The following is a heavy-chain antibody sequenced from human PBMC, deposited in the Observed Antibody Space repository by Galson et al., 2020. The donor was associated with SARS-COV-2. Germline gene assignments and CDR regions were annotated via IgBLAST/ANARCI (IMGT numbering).Heavy chain of an antibody. CDR1: GYTFTSYG. CDR2: ISAYNGNT. CDR3: ARGGEKHYYYYYGMDV. V-gene: IGHV1-18*01. J-gene: IGHJ6*02. Sequence: GESLKISCKASGYTFTSYGISWVRQAPGQGLEWMGWISAYNGNTNYAQKLQGRVTMTTDTSTSTAYMELRSLRSDDTAVYYCARGGEKHYYYYYGMDVWGQGTTVTVSS.